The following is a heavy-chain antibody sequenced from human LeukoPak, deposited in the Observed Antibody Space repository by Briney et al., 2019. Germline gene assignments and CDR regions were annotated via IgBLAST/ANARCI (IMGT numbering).Heavy chain of an antibody. Sequence: SSETLSLTCAVYGGSFSGYYWSWIRQPPGKGLEWIGEINHSGSTNYNPSLKSRVTISVDTSKNQFSLKLSSVTAADTAVYYCARGKGLGGYYYYYYMDVWGKGTTVTVSS. CDR1: GGSFSGYY. J-gene: IGHJ6*03. V-gene: IGHV4-34*01. CDR3: ARGKGLGGYYYYYYMDV. D-gene: IGHD5-12*01. CDR2: INHSGST.